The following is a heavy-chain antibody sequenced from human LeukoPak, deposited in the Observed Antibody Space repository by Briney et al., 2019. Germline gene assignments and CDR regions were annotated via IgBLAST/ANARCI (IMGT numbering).Heavy chain of an antibody. CDR3: AKDLFEHLAVAGAIDY. J-gene: IGHJ4*02. D-gene: IGHD6-19*01. CDR2: ISYDGSNK. Sequence: PGRSLRLSCAASGFTFSSYGMHWVRQAPGKGLEWVAVISYDGSNKYYADSVKGRFTISRDNSKNTLYLQMDSLRAEDTAVYYCAKDLFEHLAVAGAIDYWGQGTLVTVSS. CDR1: GFTFSSYG. V-gene: IGHV3-30*18.